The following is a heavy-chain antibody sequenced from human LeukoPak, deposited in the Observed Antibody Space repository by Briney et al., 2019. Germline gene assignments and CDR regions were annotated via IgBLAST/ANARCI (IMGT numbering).Heavy chain of an antibody. CDR1: GFTFSSYW. CDR3: AKVADYDSSGSDY. V-gene: IGHV3-7*03. CDR2: IKQDGSKK. D-gene: IGHD3-22*01. J-gene: IGHJ4*02. Sequence: GGSLRLSCAASGFTFSSYWMTWVRQAPGKGLEWVANIKQDGSKKNYVDSVKGRFTISRDNAKNTLYLQMNSLRAEDTAVYYCAKVADYDSSGSDYWGQGTLVTVSS.